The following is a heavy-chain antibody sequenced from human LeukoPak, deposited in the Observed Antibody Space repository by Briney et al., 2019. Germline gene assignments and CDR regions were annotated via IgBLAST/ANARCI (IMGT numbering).Heavy chain of an antibody. D-gene: IGHD3-22*01. J-gene: IGHJ4*02. CDR3: ARGRYYESSGYFVYYFDY. V-gene: IGHV4-59*01. CDR2: LYDSGRT. CDR1: GDSISTYH. Sequence: SETLSLTCTVSGDSISTYHWHWLRQSPAQGLEWIGLLYDSGRTYYNPSLKSRVTISLDTSKNQFSLKVTSVTAADTAVYYCARGRYYESSGYFVYYFDYWGQGTLVTVSS.